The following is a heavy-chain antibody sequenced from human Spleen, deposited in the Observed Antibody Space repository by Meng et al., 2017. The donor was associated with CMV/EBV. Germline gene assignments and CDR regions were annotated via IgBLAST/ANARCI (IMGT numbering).Heavy chain of an antibody. V-gene: IGHV3-30*02. CDR3: ASGPFKN. CDR1: RFTFNTFG. Sequence: GESLKISCAASRFTFNTFGMQWVRQAPGEGLEWVAFIQHDGSVKQYADSVKGRFTISRDDSKNTVFLQMDSLRAEDSAVYSCASGPFKNWGQGTLVTVSS. J-gene: IGHJ4*02. D-gene: IGHD1-26*01. CDR2: IQHDGSVK.